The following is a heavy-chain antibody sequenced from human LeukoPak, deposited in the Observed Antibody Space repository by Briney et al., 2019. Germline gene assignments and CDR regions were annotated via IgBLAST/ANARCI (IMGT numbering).Heavy chain of an antibody. Sequence: GGSLRPSCAVSGATFTSYSTNWVRQAPGKGLEWDSYIIIGKTHIYYAGSLQGRFTISRDNAKNSLYLQTNSLRADDAAVYYCARDGYSNSSPFDCWGQGALVTVSS. D-gene: IGHD6-13*01. J-gene: IGHJ4*02. CDR3: ARDGYSNSSPFDC. CDR1: GATFTSYS. V-gene: IGHV3-21*01. CDR2: IIIGKTHI.